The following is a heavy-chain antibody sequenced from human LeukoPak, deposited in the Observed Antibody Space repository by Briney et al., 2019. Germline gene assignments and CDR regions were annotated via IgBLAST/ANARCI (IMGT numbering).Heavy chain of an antibody. CDR3: AREAKVGSSWSMGLDY. CDR1: GGSISSSSYY. V-gene: IGHV4-39*07. D-gene: IGHD6-13*01. Sequence: SETLSLTCTVSGGSISSSSYYWGWIRQPPGKGLEWIGSFYYSGSTYYNPSLKSRVTISVDTSKNQFSLKLSSVTAADTVVYYCAREAKVGSSWSMGLDYWGQGTLVTVSS. J-gene: IGHJ4*02. CDR2: FYYSGST.